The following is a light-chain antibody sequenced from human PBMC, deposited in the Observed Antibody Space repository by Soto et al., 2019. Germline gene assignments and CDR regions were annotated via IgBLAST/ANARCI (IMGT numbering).Light chain of an antibody. V-gene: IGKV3-20*01. J-gene: IGKJ1*01. CDR2: GAS. CDR3: QQYGSSPRT. Sequence: EIVLTQSPGTLSLSPGERATLSCRASQSVSSSYLAWYQQKPGQAPRLLIYGASSRATGIPDRFSGSGSGTDFTLPISRREPEDFAVYYCQQYGSSPRTFGQGTKVEIK. CDR1: QSVSSSY.